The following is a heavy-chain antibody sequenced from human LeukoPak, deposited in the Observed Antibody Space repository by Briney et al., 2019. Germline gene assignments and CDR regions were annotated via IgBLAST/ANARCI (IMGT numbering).Heavy chain of an antibody. CDR1: GYTFTGYY. Sequence: GASVKVSCTASGYTFTGYYMHWVRQAPGQGLEWMGWINPNSGGTNYAQKFQGRVTMTRDTSISTAYMELSRLRSDDTAVYYCAALLAAAGTLDDYWGQGTLVTVSS. CDR2: INPNSGGT. J-gene: IGHJ4*02. D-gene: IGHD6-13*01. V-gene: IGHV1-2*02. CDR3: AALLAAAGTLDDY.